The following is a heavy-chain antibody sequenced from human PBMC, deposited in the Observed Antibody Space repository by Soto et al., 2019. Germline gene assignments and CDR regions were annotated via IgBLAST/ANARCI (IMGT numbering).Heavy chain of an antibody. Sequence: QVQVVQSGAEVKKPGASVRVSCKASGYTFSDYNMHWVRQAPGQRLEWMAWINGGNGNTIYAQKFQGRLTVTRDTPASTAYMEVSSLRSEDTAVYYCARGPSSPVNPRYYYYGMDVWGQGTTVTVSS. J-gene: IGHJ6*02. D-gene: IGHD4-4*01. V-gene: IGHV1-3*01. CDR3: ARGPSSPVNPRYYYYGMDV. CDR2: INGGNGNT. CDR1: GYTFSDYN.